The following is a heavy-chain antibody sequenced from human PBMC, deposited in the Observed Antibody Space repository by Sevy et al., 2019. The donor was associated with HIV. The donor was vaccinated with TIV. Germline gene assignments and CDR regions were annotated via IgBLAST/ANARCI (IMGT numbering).Heavy chain of an antibody. J-gene: IGHJ3*02. Sequence: GGSLRLSCAASGFTVSSNYMSWVRRAPGKGLEWVSVIYSGGSTYYADSVKGRFTISRDNSKNTLYLQMNSLRAEDTAVYYCARDDRSRLAAAVYAFDIWGQGTMVTVSS. V-gene: IGHV3-66*02. D-gene: IGHD6-13*01. CDR3: ARDDRSRLAAAVYAFDI. CDR1: GFTVSSNY. CDR2: IYSGGST.